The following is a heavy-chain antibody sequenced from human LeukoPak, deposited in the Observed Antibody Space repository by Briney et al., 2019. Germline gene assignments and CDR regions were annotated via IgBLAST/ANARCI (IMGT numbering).Heavy chain of an antibody. V-gene: IGHV3-21*01. CDR1: GFTFSSYS. Sequence: GGSLRPSCAASGFTFSSYSMNWVRQAPGKGLEWVSSISSSSSYIYYADSVKGRFTISRDNAKNSLYLQMNSLRAEDTAVYYCARDAYSSSKLSPDAFDIWGQGTMVTVSS. D-gene: IGHD6-13*01. J-gene: IGHJ3*02. CDR2: ISSSSSYI. CDR3: ARDAYSSSKLSPDAFDI.